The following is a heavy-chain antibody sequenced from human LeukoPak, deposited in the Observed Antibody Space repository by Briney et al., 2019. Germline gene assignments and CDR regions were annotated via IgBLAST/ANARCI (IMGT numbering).Heavy chain of an antibody. CDR3: ACSGWFRGGWYFDY. Sequence: GGSLRLSCAASGFTFSDYYMSWLRQAPGKGREGVSYISSSGSTIYYADSVKGRFIISRDNAKNSLYLQMNSLRAEDTAVYYCACSGWFRGGWYFDYWGQGTLVTVSS. D-gene: IGHD6-19*01. CDR2: ISSSGSTI. V-gene: IGHV3-11*04. J-gene: IGHJ4*02. CDR1: GFTFSDYY.